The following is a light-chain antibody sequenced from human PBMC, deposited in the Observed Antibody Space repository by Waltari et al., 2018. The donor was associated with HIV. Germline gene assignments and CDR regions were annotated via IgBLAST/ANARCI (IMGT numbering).Light chain of an antibody. J-gene: IGLJ3*02. CDR3: QSYDSRLSGSGV. V-gene: IGLV1-40*01. CDR2: ANT. CDR1: TSNLGTGYD. Sequence: QSVLTQPPSEYGAPGQRVTISCTGSTSNLGTGYDVHWYQQLQGTAPELLLYANTSRPSGVPDRFSGSKSGTSSSLAIPGLQAEDAADYYCQSYDSRLSGSGVFGGGTKLSVL.